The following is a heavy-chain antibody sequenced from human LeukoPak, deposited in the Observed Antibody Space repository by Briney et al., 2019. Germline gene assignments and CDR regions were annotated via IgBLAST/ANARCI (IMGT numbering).Heavy chain of an antibody. V-gene: IGHV3-23*01. CDR2: ISGGGDST. D-gene: IGHD6-19*01. CDR3: VKDIFSAVAVADY. J-gene: IGHJ4*02. CDR1: GFTFSSYA. Sequence: GGSLRLSCAASGFTFSSYAISWVRQAPGKGREWASVISGGGDSTYYADSVKGRFTISRDNSKNTLYLQMNSLRVEDTAVYYCVKDIFSAVAVADYWGQGTLVTVSS.